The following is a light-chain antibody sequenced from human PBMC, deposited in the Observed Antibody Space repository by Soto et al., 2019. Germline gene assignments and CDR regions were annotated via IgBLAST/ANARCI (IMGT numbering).Light chain of an antibody. V-gene: IGLV1-47*01. J-gene: IGLJ3*02. CDR3: AAWDDSLSGWV. CDR1: SSNIGSNY. Sequence: QSVLTQPPSAPGTPGQRVTISCSGSSSNIGSNYAYWYQQLPGTAPKLLIYRNNERPSGVPDRFSGSKSGTSASLAISGLRSEDEADYYCAAWDDSLSGWVFGGGTKLTVL. CDR2: RNN.